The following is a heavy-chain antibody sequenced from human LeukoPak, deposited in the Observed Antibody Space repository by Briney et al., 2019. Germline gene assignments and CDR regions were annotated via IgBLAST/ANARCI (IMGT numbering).Heavy chain of an antibody. Sequence: GASVKVSCKASGGTFSSYAISWVRQAPGQGPEWMGRIIPIFGIANYAQKFQGRVTITADKSTSTAYMELSSLRSEDTAVYYCARGGSSGWYLGSWGQGTLVTVSS. CDR2: IIPIFGIA. V-gene: IGHV1-69*04. J-gene: IGHJ5*01. CDR3: ARGGSSGWYLGS. D-gene: IGHD6-19*01. CDR1: GGTFSSYA.